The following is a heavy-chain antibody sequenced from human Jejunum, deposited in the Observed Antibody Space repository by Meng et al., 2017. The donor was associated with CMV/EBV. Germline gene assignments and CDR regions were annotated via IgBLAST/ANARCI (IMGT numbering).Heavy chain of an antibody. V-gene: IGHV3-33*08. CDR1: GFPFPTYG. J-gene: IGHJ5*02. Sequence: SGFPFPTYGMHWVRQAPGKGLEWVAVIWYDGTRKYYADSVKGRFTVSRDTSRNILYLQMNSLRAEDTAMYYCARDVDTSSHYGWFDPWGQGTLVTVSS. CDR2: IWYDGTRK. D-gene: IGHD3-22*01. CDR3: ARDVDTSSHYGWFDP.